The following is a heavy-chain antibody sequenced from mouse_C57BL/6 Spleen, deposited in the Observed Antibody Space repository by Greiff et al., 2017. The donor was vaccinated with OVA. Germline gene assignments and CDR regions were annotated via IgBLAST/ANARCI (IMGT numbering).Heavy chain of an antibody. V-gene: IGHV5-16*01. CDR1: GFTFSDYY. J-gene: IGHJ1*03. CDR3: ARGDYDYENFDV. CDR2: INYDGSST. Sequence: EVMLVESEGGLVQPGSSMKLSCTASGFTFSDYYMAWVRQVPEKGLEWVANINYDGSSTYYLDSLKSRFIISRDNAKNILYLQMSSLKSEDTATYYCARGDYDYENFDVWGTGTTVTVSS. D-gene: IGHD2-4*01.